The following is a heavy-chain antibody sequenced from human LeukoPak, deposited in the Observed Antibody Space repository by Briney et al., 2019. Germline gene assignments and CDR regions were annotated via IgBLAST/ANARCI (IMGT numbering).Heavy chain of an antibody. D-gene: IGHD2-8*01. Sequence: PGGSLRLSCAASGFTFSSYGMHWVRQAPGKGLELVAVIWYDGSNKYYADSVKGRFTISRDNSKHTLYLQMNSLRAEDTAVYYCARDIFSYAELLYGMDVWGQGTTVTVSS. CDR1: GFTFSSYG. V-gene: IGHV3-33*01. J-gene: IGHJ6*02. CDR2: IWYDGSNK. CDR3: ARDIFSYAELLYGMDV.